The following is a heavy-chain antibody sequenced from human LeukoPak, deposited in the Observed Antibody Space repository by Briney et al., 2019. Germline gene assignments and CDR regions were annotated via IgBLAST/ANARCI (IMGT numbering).Heavy chain of an antibody. CDR2: INPNSGGT. D-gene: IGHD2-21*02. CDR3: ARDAYCGGDCYHYYYGMDV. CDR1: GYTFTGYF. Sequence: GASVKVSCKASGYTFTGYFMHWVRQAPGQGLEWMGWINPNSGGTNYAQKFQGRVTMTRDTSISTAYMELSRLRSDDTAVYYCARDAYCGGDCYHYYYGMDVWGQGTTVTVSS. J-gene: IGHJ6*02. V-gene: IGHV1-2*02.